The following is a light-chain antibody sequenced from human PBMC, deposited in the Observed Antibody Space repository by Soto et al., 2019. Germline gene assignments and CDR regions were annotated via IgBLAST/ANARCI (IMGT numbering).Light chain of an antibody. CDR1: SSDVGRYDY. CDR3: CSFAGSYSYV. J-gene: IGLJ1*01. Sequence: QSALTQPRSVSASPGQSVTISCTGTSSDVGRYDYVSWYQQHPGKAPKLIVYDVTERPSGVPDRFSGSKSGNTASLTISGLQAEDEVDYSCCSFAGSYSYVFGTATKLTVL. CDR2: DVT. V-gene: IGLV2-11*01.